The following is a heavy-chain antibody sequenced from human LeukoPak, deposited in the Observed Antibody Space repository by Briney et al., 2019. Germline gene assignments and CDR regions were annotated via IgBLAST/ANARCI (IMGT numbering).Heavy chain of an antibody. CDR1: GFTFSSYG. D-gene: IGHD4-23*01. CDR2: IRYDGGNK. J-gene: IGHJ4*02. V-gene: IGHV3-30*02. CDR3: AKDRDYGGNPDY. Sequence: GGSLRLSCAASGFTFSSYGMHWVRQAPGKGLEWVAFIRYDGGNKYYADSVKGRFTISRDNSKNTLYLQMNSLRAEDTAVYYCAKDRDYGGNPDYWGQGTLVTVSS.